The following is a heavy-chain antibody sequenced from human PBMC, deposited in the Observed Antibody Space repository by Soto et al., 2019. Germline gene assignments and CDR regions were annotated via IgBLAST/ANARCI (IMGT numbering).Heavy chain of an antibody. V-gene: IGHV3-74*01. J-gene: IGHJ4*02. CDR2: INSDGSST. CDR3: ARGRYGSGSSVDY. CDR1: GFTFSSYW. D-gene: IGHD3-10*01. Sequence: PGGSLRLSCAASGFTFSSYWMHWVRQATGKGLVWVSRINSDGSSTTYADSVKDRFTISRDNAKNTLYLQMNSLRAEDTAVYYCARGRYGSGSSVDYWGQGTLVTVSS.